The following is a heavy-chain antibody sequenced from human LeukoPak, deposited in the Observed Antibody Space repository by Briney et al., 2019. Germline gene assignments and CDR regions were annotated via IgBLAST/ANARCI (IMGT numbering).Heavy chain of an antibody. Sequence: GGSLRLSCGSSGFTYSSYWMSWVRQAPGKGLEEGANRKQDGSEKYYVHSVKGRFNSSRDNAKISLYLQMNSLRAEDTAVYYCARDLSSSSEPFDYWGQGTLVTVSS. CDR3: ARDLSSSSEPFDY. CDR1: GFTYSSYW. V-gene: IGHV3-7*01. CDR2: RKQDGSEK. D-gene: IGHD6-6*01. J-gene: IGHJ4*02.